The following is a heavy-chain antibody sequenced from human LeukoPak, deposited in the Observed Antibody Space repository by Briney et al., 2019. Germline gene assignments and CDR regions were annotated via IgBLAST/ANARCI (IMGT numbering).Heavy chain of an antibody. CDR2: IYTSGST. CDR3: ASLSRHCSSTSCLGGFDP. D-gene: IGHD2-2*01. V-gene: IGHV4-4*09. J-gene: IGHJ5*02. CDR1: GGSISSYY. Sequence: PSETLSLTCTVSGGSISSYYWSWIRQPPGKGLEWIGYIYTSGSTNYNPSLKSRVTISVDTSKNQFSLKLSSVTAADTAVYYCASLSRHCSSTSCLGGFDPWGQGTLVTVSS.